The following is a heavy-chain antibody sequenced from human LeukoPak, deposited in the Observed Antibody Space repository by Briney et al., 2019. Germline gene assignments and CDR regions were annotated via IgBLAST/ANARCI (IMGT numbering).Heavy chain of an antibody. D-gene: IGHD4-17*01. CDR2: ISGSGGST. CDR3: AKRGMTTVTYYYYMDV. V-gene: IGHV3-23*01. Sequence: PGGSLRLSCAASGFTFSSFGMSWVRQAPGKGLEWVSDISGSGGSTYYADSVKGRFTISRDNSKNTLYLQMNSLRAEDTAVYYCAKRGMTTVTYYYYMDVWGKGTTVTVSS. J-gene: IGHJ6*03. CDR1: GFTFSSFG.